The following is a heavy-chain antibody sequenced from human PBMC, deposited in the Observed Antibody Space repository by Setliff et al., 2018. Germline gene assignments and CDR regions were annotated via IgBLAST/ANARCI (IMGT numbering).Heavy chain of an antibody. CDR2: FHTGGAT. Sequence: LSLTCSVSGGSISSGGLYWSWIRQSAGRGLEWIGHFHTGGATDYNLSLKSRVTISLDSSKNQFSLRLSSVTAADAAVYFCARESATIGEFPLYYFDKWGQGIPVTVSS. CDR1: GGSISSGGLY. J-gene: IGHJ4*02. D-gene: IGHD3-10*01. CDR3: ARESATIGEFPLYYFDK. V-gene: IGHV4-61*09.